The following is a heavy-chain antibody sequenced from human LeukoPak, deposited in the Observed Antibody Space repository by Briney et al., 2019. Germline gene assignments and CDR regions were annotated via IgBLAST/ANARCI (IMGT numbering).Heavy chain of an antibody. CDR2: ISGNGGGT. CDR3: AKSFGYSRSWFDY. D-gene: IGHD6-13*01. Sequence: GGSLRLSCAASGFTFNIYSMSWVRQAPGKGLEWVSGISGNGGGTYYADSVKGRFTISRDNSKNTLYLQMNSLRAEDTAVYYCAKSFGYSRSWFDYWGQGTLVTVSS. J-gene: IGHJ4*02. V-gene: IGHV3-23*01. CDR1: GFTFNIYS.